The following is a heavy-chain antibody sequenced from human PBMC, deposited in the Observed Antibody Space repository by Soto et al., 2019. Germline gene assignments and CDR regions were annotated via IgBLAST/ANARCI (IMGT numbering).Heavy chain of an antibody. CDR2: IYYRGTT. V-gene: IGHV4-59*01. CDR1: GGSISSSY. Sequence: LETLSLTCTVSGGSISSSYWSWIRQPPGKGLEWIGFIYYRGTTAYNPSLKSRVTISLDTSKKKFSLKLTSMTAADTAVYYCARVVVVGEGDGFDIWGQGTMVT. J-gene: IGHJ3*02. CDR3: ARVVVVGEGDGFDI. D-gene: IGHD1-26*01.